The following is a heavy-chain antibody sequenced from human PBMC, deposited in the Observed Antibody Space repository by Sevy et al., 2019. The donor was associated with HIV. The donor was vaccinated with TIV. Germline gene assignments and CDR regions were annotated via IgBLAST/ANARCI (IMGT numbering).Heavy chain of an antibody. V-gene: IGHV3-23*01. D-gene: IGHD2-2*01. CDR2: VSVRSGST. CDR3: AKDQGQLLQYYFDY. Sequence: GGSLRLSCAASGFTFSSYAMSWVRQAPGKGLEWVSGVSVRSGSTYYADSVKGRLTISRDNSKNTLYLDMNSLRAEDTAIYYCAKDQGQLLQYYFDYWGQGTLVTVSS. CDR1: GFTFSSYA. J-gene: IGHJ4*02.